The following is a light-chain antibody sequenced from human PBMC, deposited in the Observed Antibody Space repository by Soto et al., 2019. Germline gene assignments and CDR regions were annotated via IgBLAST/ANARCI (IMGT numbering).Light chain of an antibody. V-gene: IGKV3-20*01. Sequence: EFVSTQSPGTLSLSPGERATLSCRASQTVRNNYLAWYQQKPGQAPRLLIYDASSRATGIPDRFSGGGSGTVFTLSTTTVNPEHFPVDSCQQFNTYPLTFAGGTTVQS. CDR2: DAS. CDR1: QTVRNNY. J-gene: IGKJ4*01. CDR3: QQFNTYPLT.